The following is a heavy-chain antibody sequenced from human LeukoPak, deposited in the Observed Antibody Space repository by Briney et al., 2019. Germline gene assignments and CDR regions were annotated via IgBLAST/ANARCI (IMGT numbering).Heavy chain of an antibody. V-gene: IGHV3-23*01. Sequence: GGSLRLSCAASGFTFSSYAMNWVRQAPGKGLEWVSTISGTGGSTYYADSVKGRFTISRDNSKNTLYLQMNSLRAEDTAVYYCAKRPYYDFWSGYFFDYWGQGTLVTVSS. CDR3: AKRPYYDFWSGYFFDY. D-gene: IGHD3-3*01. CDR2: ISGTGGST. J-gene: IGHJ4*02. CDR1: GFTFSSYA.